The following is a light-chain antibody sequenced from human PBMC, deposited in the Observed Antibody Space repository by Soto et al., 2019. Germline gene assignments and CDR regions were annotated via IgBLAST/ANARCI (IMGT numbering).Light chain of an antibody. J-gene: IGKJ1*01. Sequence: EIVLTQSPATLSLSPGERATLSCRASQSVSSYLAWYQQKPGQAPRLLIYDASHRATGIPARFSGSGSGTDFTHTIGSLEPEDVEVYYCQQRSNWPPWTFGQGTKVEIK. CDR3: QQRSNWPPWT. CDR2: DAS. V-gene: IGKV3-11*01. CDR1: QSVSSY.